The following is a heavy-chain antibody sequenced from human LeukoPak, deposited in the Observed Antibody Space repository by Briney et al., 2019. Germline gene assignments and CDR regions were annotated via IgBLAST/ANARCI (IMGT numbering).Heavy chain of an antibody. V-gene: IGHV3-15*01. CDR1: GFTFSNAW. CDR3: ITGGYYGSGSYWYYFDY. Sequence: GGSLRLSCAASGFTFSNAWMTWVRQAPGKGLEWVGRIKSKTDGGTTDYAAPVKRRFTISRDDSKNTLYLQMNSLKTEDTAVYYCITGGYYGSGSYWYYFDYWGQGTLVTVSS. J-gene: IGHJ4*02. D-gene: IGHD3-10*01. CDR2: IKSKTDGGTT.